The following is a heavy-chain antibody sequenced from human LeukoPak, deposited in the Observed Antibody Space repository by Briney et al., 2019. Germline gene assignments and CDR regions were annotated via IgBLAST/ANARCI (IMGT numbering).Heavy chain of an antibody. CDR1: GGSISSYY. CDR3: ARRIHDSGGYRFYFDF. CDR2: IYYSGST. Sequence: SETLSLTCTVSGGSISSYYWSWIRQPPGKGLEWIGYIYYSGSTNYNPSLKSRVTISVDTSKNQFSLKLSSVTAADTAVYYCARRIHDSGGYRFYFDFWGQGTLVTVSS. V-gene: IGHV4-59*08. J-gene: IGHJ4*02. D-gene: IGHD3-22*01.